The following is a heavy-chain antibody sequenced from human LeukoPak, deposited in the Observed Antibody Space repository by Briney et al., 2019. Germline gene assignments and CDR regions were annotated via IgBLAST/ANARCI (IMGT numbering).Heavy chain of an antibody. J-gene: IGHJ5*02. D-gene: IGHD3-10*01. V-gene: IGHV3-21*01. Sequence: GGSLRLSCAASGFTFSSYSKNWDRQAPGKGLEWVSSISSSSSYIYYADSVKGRFTISRDNAKNSLYLQMNSLRAEDTAVYYCAREYGSGSYLNWFDPWGQGTLVTVSS. CDR2: ISSSSSYI. CDR3: AREYGSGSYLNWFDP. CDR1: GFTFSSYS.